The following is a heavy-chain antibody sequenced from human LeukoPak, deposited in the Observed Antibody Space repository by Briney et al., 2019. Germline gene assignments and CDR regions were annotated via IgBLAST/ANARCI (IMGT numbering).Heavy chain of an antibody. CDR3: ARGLKPTYSSSSAPLDY. J-gene: IGHJ4*02. CDR1: GYTFTSYG. Sequence: ASVKISCKASGYTFTSYGISWVRQAPGQGLEWIGWISAYNGNTNYAQKLQGRVTMTTDTSTSTAYMELRSLRSDDTAVYYCARGLKPTYSSSSAPLDYWGQGTLVTVSS. V-gene: IGHV1-18*01. D-gene: IGHD6-6*01. CDR2: ISAYNGNT.